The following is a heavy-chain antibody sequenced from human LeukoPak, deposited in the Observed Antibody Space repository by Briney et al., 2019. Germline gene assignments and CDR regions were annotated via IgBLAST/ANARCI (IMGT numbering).Heavy chain of an antibody. V-gene: IGHV4-39*07. CDR3: ARDRGIAVAGDAFDI. CDR2: VYYSGST. D-gene: IGHD6-19*01. Sequence: SETLSLTCTVSGGSISSSSYYWGWIRQPPGKGLEWIGSVYYSGSTYYNPSLKSRVTISVDTSKNQFSLKLSCVTAADTAVYYCARDRGIAVAGDAFDIWGQGTMVTVSS. CDR1: GGSISSSSYY. J-gene: IGHJ3*02.